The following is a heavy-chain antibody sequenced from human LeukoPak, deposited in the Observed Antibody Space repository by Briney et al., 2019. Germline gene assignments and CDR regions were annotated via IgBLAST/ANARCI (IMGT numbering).Heavy chain of an antibody. D-gene: IGHD2-2*01. V-gene: IGHV1-18*01. CDR2: ISAYNGNT. CDR3: ARDRWVPAAISSYYYYMDV. CDR1: GYTFTSYG. J-gene: IGHJ6*03. Sequence: ASVKVSCKASGYTFTSYGISWVRQAPGQGLEWMGWISAYNGNTNYAQKLQGRVTMTTDTSTSTAYMELRSLGSDDTAVYYCARDRWVPAAISSYYYYMDVWGKGTTVTVSS.